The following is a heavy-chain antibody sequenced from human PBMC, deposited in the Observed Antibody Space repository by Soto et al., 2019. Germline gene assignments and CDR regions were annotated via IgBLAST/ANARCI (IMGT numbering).Heavy chain of an antibody. CDR1: GFTFSSYG. D-gene: IGHD3-10*01. CDR2: ISSSSTYI. CDR3: ARARVTMVRGVIYSYYGMDV. V-gene: IGHV3-21*01. J-gene: IGHJ6*02. Sequence: GGSLRLSCGGSGFTFSSYGMNWVRQAPGKGLEWVSSISSSSTYISYADSVKGRFTISRDNAKNSVYLQMNSLRAEDTGVYYCARARVTMVRGVIYSYYGMDVWGQGTTVTVSS.